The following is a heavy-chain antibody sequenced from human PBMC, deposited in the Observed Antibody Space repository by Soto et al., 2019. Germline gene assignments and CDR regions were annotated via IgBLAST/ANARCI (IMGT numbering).Heavy chain of an antibody. CDR2: INPNSGGT. D-gene: IGHD1-1*01. V-gene: IGHV1-2*04. CDR3: AREKLERLQALDY. Sequence: ASVKVSCKASGYTFTGYYMHWVRQAPGQGLEWMGWINPNSGGTNYAQKFQGWVTMTRDTSISTAYMELSRLRSDDTAVYYCAREKLERLQALDYWGQGTLVTVSS. CDR1: GYTFTGYY. J-gene: IGHJ4*02.